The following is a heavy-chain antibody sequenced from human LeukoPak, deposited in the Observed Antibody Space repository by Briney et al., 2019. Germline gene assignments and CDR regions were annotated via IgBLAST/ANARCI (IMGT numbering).Heavy chain of an antibody. CDR2: INWNGGGT. V-gene: IGHV3-20*04. J-gene: IGHJ4*02. CDR1: GFTFDDYG. D-gene: IGHD3-10*01. Sequence: GGSLRLSCAASGFTFDDYGMSWVRQAPGKGLEWISGINWNGGGTGYADSVKGRFTISRDNAKNPLYLHMNSLRAEDTALFYCASDGGMYGSGSYGSSYYFDYLGQGTMVTVSS. CDR3: ASDGGMYGSGSYGSSYYFDY.